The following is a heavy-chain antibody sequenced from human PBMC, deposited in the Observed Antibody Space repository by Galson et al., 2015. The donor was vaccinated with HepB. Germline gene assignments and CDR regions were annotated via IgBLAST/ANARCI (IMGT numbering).Heavy chain of an antibody. Sequence: SVKVSCKASGYTFTSYGISWVRQAPGQGLEWMGWISAYNGNTNCAQKLQGRVTMTTETSTSTAYMELRSLRSDDTAVYYCARRHDYGDYYWFDPWGQGTLVTVSS. CDR3: ARRHDYGDYYWFDP. D-gene: IGHD4-17*01. J-gene: IGHJ5*02. CDR2: ISAYNGNT. CDR1: GYTFTSYG. V-gene: IGHV1-18*01.